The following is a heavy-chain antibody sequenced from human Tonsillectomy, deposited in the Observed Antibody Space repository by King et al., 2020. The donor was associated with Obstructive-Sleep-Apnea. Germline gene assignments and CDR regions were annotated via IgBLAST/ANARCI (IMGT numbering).Heavy chain of an antibody. J-gene: IGHJ4*02. CDR2: INPSGSAK. Sequence: VQLVESGGGLVKPGGSLRLSCAASGFTFSDYYMSWIRQAPGKGLEWVSYINPSGSAKFYADSVKGRFTISRDAADNSLYLQMNSLRVDDTAVYYCAKDIVAPGLFFDYWDQGTLVTVSS. CDR1: GFTFSDYY. CDR3: AKDIVAPGLFFDY. D-gene: IGHD2-15*01. V-gene: IGHV3-11*01.